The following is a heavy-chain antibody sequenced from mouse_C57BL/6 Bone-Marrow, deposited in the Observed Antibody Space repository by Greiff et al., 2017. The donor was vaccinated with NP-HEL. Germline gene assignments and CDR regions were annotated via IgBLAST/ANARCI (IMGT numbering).Heavy chain of an antibody. J-gene: IGHJ4*01. Sequence: EVKLVESGPGLVKPSQSLSLTCSVTGYSITSGYYWNWIRQFPGNKLEWMGYISYDGSNNYNPSLKNRISITRDTSKNQFFLKLNSVTTEDTATYYCASGAGDYWGQGTSVTVSS. CDR3: ASGAGDY. CDR2: ISYDGSN. D-gene: IGHD3-3*01. V-gene: IGHV3-6*01. CDR1: GYSITSGYY.